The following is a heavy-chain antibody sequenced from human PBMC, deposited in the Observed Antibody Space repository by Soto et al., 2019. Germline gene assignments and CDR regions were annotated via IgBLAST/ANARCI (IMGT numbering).Heavy chain of an antibody. D-gene: IGHD2-21*01. J-gene: IGHJ6*02. V-gene: IGHV3-7*05. CDR2: IKYDESEK. CDR3: ARVRTEIDYGMDV. Sequence: EVQLVESGGGLVQPGGSLRLSCVASGFTFRTYWMAWVRQAPEKGLEWVANIKYDESEKYYVDSVKGRFTVSRDNARNSLFVQMNSLRAEDTAVYYCARVRTEIDYGMDVWGQGTTVNVSS. CDR1: GFTFRTYW.